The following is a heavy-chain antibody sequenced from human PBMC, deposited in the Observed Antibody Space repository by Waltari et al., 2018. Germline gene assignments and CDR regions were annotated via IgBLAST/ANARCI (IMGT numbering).Heavy chain of an antibody. CDR3: AKDHHYDFWSGFFDS. J-gene: IGHJ4*02. CDR1: GFIFRSCA. CDR2: ISNSGGST. Sequence: EVQLLESGGGLVQPGGSLRLSCAASGFIFRSCAMSWVRQAPGKGLEWVSGISNSGGSTYYTASVKGRFTISRDNSRNTLYLQMNSLRAEDTAVYYCAKDHHYDFWSGFFDSWGQGILLTVSS. V-gene: IGHV3-23*01. D-gene: IGHD3-3*01.